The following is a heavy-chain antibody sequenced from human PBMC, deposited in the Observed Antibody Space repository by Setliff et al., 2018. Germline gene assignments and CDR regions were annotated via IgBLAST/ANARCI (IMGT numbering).Heavy chain of an antibody. D-gene: IGHD1-1*01. CDR1: GDSMNSGVHY. V-gene: IGHV4-39*01. CDR2: IYSGGTT. Sequence: PSETLSLTCKVSGDSMNSGVHYWAWIRQPPGKGLEWIGRIYSGGTTYYNSSLKSRVTISVDTSKSQFSLRLNSVTAADTAVYYCARTGTYRYFDYWGRGTLVTVSS. J-gene: IGHJ4*02. CDR3: ARTGTYRYFDY.